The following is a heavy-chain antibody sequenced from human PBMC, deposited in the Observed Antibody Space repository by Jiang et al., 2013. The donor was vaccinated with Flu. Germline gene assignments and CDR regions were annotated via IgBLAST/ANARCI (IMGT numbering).Heavy chain of an antibody. CDR1: GGTFSSYA. J-gene: IGHJ5*02. D-gene: IGHD2-2*01. CDR3: ASTGPVVVPAAMRLNWFDP. V-gene: IGHV1-69*04. CDR2: IIPILGIA. Sequence: GAEVKKPGSSVKVSCKASGGTFSSYAISWVRQAPGQGLEWMGRIIPILGIANYAQKFQGRVTITADKSTSTAYMELSSLRSEDTAVYYCASTGPVVVPAAMRLNWFDPWGQGTLVTVSS.